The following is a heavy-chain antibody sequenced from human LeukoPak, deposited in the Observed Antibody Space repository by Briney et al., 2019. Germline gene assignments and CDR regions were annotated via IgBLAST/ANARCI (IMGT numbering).Heavy chain of an antibody. Sequence: HPWGSLRLSCEVSGFTVTSNYMSWVRQAPGKGLEWVSAISGSGGSTYYADSVKGRFTISRDNSKNTLYLQLNSLRAEDTAVYYCAKVEGFYYYDSSGYVDYWGQGTLVTVSS. CDR1: GFTVTSNY. J-gene: IGHJ4*02. CDR3: AKVEGFYYYDSSGYVDY. D-gene: IGHD3-22*01. V-gene: IGHV3-23*01. CDR2: ISGSGGST.